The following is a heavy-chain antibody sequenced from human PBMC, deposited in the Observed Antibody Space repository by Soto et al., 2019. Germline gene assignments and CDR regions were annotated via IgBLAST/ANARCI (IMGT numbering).Heavy chain of an antibody. V-gene: IGHV4-59*01. D-gene: IGHD3-3*01. CDR3: ARDGSRYDFWSGPYYFDY. Sequence: QVQLQESGPGLVEPSETLSLTCTVSGGSISTYYWSWIRQPPGKGLEWIGYIYYSGSTNYNPSLKSRVTISVDTSKNQFSLKLSSVSAADTAVYYCARDGSRYDFWSGPYYFDYWGQGTLVTVSS. J-gene: IGHJ4*02. CDR1: GGSISTYY. CDR2: IYYSGST.